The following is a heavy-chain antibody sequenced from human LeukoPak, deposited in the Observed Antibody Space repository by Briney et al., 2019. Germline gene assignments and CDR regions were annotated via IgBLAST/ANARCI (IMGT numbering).Heavy chain of an antibody. CDR1: GFTFSNLW. D-gene: IGHD1-1*01. Sequence: GGSLRLSCAASGFTFSNLWMTWVRQAPGKGLEWVGRIKSKVDGGTTDNATPVKGRFTISRDDSKNTLYLQMNSLKIEDTAVYFCSWELDVSFGRRLEHWGQGTLVTVAS. J-gene: IGHJ5*02. V-gene: IGHV3-15*01. CDR2: IKSKVDGGTT. CDR3: SWELDVSFGRRLEH.